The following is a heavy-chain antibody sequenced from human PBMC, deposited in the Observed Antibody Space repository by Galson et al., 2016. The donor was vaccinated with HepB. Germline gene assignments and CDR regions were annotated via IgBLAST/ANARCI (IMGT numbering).Heavy chain of an antibody. V-gene: IGHV3-21*06. CDR3: ARVPGFGELFPGY. CDR2: ISSSSGYI. J-gene: IGHJ4*02. CDR1: GFTFSSYT. D-gene: IGHD3-10*01. Sequence: SLRLSCAASGFTFSSYTMNWVRQAPGKGLEWVSSISSSSGYIYYADSVKGRFTISRDNAKNSLYLQMNSLRAEDTAVYYCARVPGFGELFPGYWGQGTLVTVSS.